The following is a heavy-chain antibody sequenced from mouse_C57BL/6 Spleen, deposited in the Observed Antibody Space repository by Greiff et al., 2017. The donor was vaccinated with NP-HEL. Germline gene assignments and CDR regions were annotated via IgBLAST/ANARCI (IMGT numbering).Heavy chain of an antibody. CDR1: GYAFSSSW. D-gene: IGHD1-1*01. CDR3: ASFTTVVATDAMDY. J-gene: IGHJ4*01. CDR2: IYPGDGDT. Sequence: QVQLKQSGPELVKPGASVKISCKASGYAFSSSWMNWVKQRPGKGLEWIGRIYPGDGDTNYNGKFKGKATLTADKSSSTAYMQLSSLTSEDSAVYFCASFTTVVATDAMDYWGQGTSVTVSS. V-gene: IGHV1-82*01.